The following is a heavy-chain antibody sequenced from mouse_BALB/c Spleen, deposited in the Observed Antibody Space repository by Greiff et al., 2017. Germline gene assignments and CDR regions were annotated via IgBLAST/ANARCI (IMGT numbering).Heavy chain of an antibody. CDR2: ISSGGST. CDR3: ARRDYGYAMDY. Sequence: EVQGVESGGGLVKPGGSLKLSCAASGFTFSSYAMSWVRQTPEKRLEWVASISSGGSTYYPDSVKGRFTISRDNARNILYLQMSSLRSEDTAMYYCARRDYGYAMDYWGQGTSVTVSS. CDR1: GFTFSSYA. V-gene: IGHV5-6-5*01. J-gene: IGHJ4*01. D-gene: IGHD1-1*01.